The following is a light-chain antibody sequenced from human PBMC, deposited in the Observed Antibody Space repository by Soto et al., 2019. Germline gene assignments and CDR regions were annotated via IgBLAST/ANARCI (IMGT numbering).Light chain of an antibody. CDR1: SSDVGGYNY. J-gene: IGLJ1*01. CDR2: DVS. Sequence: ALTRPSSVSGSPGQSITISCTGTSSDVGGYNYVSWYQQHPGKAPKLMIYDVSNRPSGVSNRFSGSKSGNTASLTISGLQAEDEADYYCSSYTSSSTLYVFGTGTKVTVL. V-gene: IGLV2-14*01. CDR3: SSYTSSSTLYV.